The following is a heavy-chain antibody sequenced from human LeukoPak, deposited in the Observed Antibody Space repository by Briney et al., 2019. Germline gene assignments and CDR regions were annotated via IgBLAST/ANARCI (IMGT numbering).Heavy chain of an antibody. J-gene: IGHJ4*02. CDR1: CITFSSYS. Sequence: GGSLRLCCAASCITFSSYSMNLVHQAPGKGLEWVSFISSSSSYIYYSDSVKRRFTIPRDNSKITLYLQMNSLRAEDTAVYYCASGASLYYYDSSGYIYRYGGQGTLVTVSS. CDR3: ASGASLYYYDSSGYIYRY. CDR2: ISSSSSYI. V-gene: IGHV3-21*01. D-gene: IGHD3-22*01.